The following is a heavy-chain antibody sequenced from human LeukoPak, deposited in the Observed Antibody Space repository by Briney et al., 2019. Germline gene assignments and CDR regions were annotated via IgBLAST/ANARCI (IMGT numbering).Heavy chain of an antibody. V-gene: IGHV4-34*01. J-gene: IGHJ4*02. CDR1: GGSFSGYY. CDR3: ARTLVGGATFY. CDR2: INHSGST. Sequence: PSETLSLTCAVYGGSFSGYYWSRIRQPPGKGLEWIGEINHSGSTNYNPSLKSRVTISVDTSKNQFSLKLSSVTAADTAVYYCARTLVGGATFYWGQGTLVTVSS. D-gene: IGHD1-26*01.